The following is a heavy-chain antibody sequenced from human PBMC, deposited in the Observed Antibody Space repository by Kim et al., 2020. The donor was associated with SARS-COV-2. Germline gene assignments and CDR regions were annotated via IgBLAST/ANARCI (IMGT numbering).Heavy chain of an antibody. V-gene: IGHV4-59*08. CDR3: ARLRDGYNYYFDF. D-gene: IGHD5-12*01. J-gene: IGHJ4*02. CDR1: GGSVFSYY. Sequence: SETLSLTCSVSGGSVFSYYWSWIRQPPGKGLEWIGYMYYRGSPYYNPSLGSRVTISVDTSNNQFSLKMSSVTAADTAVYYCARLRDGYNYYFDFWGQGTLVPVSS. CDR2: MYYRGSP.